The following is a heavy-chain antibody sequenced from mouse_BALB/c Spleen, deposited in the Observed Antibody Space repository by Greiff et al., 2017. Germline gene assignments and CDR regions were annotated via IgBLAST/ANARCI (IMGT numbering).Heavy chain of an antibody. V-gene: IGHV5-6-2*01. J-gene: IGHJ4*01. CDR1: GFTFSGYY. CDR2: INSNGGST. D-gene: IGHD2-4*01. Sequence: EVKVVESGGGLVKLGGSLKLSCAASGFTFSGYYMSWVRQTPEKRLELVAAINSNGGSTYYPDTVKGRFTISRDNAKNTLYLQMSSLKSEDTALYYCARRYDYAYAMDYWGQGTSATVSS. CDR3: ARRYDYAYAMDY.